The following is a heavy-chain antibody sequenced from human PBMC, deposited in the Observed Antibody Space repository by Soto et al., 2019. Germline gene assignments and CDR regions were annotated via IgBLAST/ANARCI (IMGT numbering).Heavy chain of an antibody. CDR1: GFTFSSYA. J-gene: IGHJ4*02. V-gene: IGHV3-23*01. CDR2: ISGSGGST. D-gene: IGHD2-8*01. Sequence: EVQLLESGGGLVQPGGSLRLSCAASGFTFSSYAMSWVRQAPGKGLEWVSGISGSGGSTYYADSMKGRFTISRDNSKNTLYLQINSLRVEDTDVYYCAKVGIYCSNGVCTAFWGQGTLVTVSS. CDR3: AKVGIYCSNGVCTAF.